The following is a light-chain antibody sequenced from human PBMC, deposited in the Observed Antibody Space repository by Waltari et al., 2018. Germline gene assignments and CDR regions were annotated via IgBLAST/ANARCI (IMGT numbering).Light chain of an antibody. V-gene: IGKV2-28*01. Sequence: EIVINQSPFPLPVTPGASAPISCRSSQSLLDRNGYYSLDWFLQKPGQSPQLLIYLASNRASGVPDRFSGSGSGTDFTLKISRVEAEDFGVYYCMQSVQMPGTFGGGTRLEIK. CDR3: MQSVQMPGT. J-gene: IGKJ4*01. CDR1: QSLLDRNGYYS. CDR2: LAS.